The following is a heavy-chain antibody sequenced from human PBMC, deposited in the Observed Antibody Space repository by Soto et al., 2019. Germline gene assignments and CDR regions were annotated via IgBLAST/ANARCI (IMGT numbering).Heavy chain of an antibody. J-gene: IGHJ5*02. D-gene: IGHD5-12*01. V-gene: IGHV4-34*01. CDR1: GGSFSGYY. CDR3: ARGRDSGYDL. Sequence: QVQLQQWGAGLLKPSETLSLTCAVYGGSFSGYYWSWIRQPPGKGLEWIGEINHSGSTNYNPSLKSRVTISVDTSKNQFSLKLSSVTAADTAVYYCARGRDSGYDLWGQGNLVTVSS. CDR2: INHSGST.